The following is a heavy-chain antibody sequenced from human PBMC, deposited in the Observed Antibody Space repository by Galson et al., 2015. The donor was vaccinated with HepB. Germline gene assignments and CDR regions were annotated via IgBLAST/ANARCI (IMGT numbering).Heavy chain of an antibody. Sequence: QSGAEVKKPGESLRISCKGSGYSFTSFWISWVRQMPGKGLEWMGRIDPSDSYTDYSPSLQGHITISADKSINTAYLQWNSLKASDTAMYYCSKSPKLPYLHSGSDYWGQGTLVTVSS. CDR3: SKSPKLPYLHSGSDY. CDR2: IDPSDSYT. V-gene: IGHV5-10-1*01. D-gene: IGHD3-10*01. CDR1: GYSFTSFW. J-gene: IGHJ4*02.